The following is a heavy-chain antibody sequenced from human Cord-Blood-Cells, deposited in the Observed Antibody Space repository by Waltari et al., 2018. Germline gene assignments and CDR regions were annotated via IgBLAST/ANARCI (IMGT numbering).Heavy chain of an antibody. Sequence: QLHLQLWGAGLLKPSETLSLTCAVYGGSFSGYYWSWIRQPPGQGLEWIGEINHSGRTNDNPSLKSRVTISVDTSKNQFSLKLSSVTAADTAVYYCARGLAVAGTEAYYYYYGMDVWGQGTTVTVSS. D-gene: IGHD6-19*01. V-gene: IGHV4-34*01. CDR3: ARGLAVAGTEAYYYYYGMDV. CDR2: INHSGRT. J-gene: IGHJ6*02. CDR1: GGSFSGYY.